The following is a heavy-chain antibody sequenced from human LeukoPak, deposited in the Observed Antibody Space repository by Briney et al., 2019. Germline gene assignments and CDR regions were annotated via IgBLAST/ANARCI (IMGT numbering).Heavy chain of an antibody. CDR1: GFTFSNYW. CDR3: ARAIVSISAPFDY. CDR2: IKQDGRER. V-gene: IGHV3-7*01. Sequence: GGSLRLSCAASGFTFSNYWMSWVRQTPGKGLEWVANIKQDGRERYYVDSVKGRFTISRDNAKNTLYLQMNSLRAEDTAVYYCARAIVSISAPFDYWGQGTLVTVSS. J-gene: IGHJ4*02. D-gene: IGHD6-6*01.